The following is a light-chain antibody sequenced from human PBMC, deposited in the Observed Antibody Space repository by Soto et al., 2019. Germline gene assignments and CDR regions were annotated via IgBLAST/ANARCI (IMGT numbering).Light chain of an antibody. V-gene: IGLV2-14*01. CDR2: DVS. CDR3: SSYISSSTLYV. Sequence: QSVLTQPASVSGSPGQSITISCTGSSSDVGGYNYVSWYQQHPGKAPKLMIYDVSNRPSGVSSRFSGSKSGNTASLTITGLQAEDEADYYCSSYISSSTLYVFGTGTKLTVL. CDR1: SSDVGGYNY. J-gene: IGLJ1*01.